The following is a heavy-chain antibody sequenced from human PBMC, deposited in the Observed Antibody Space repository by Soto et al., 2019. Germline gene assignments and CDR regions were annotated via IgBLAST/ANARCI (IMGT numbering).Heavy chain of an antibody. Sequence: ASVKVSCKASGGTFSSYAISWVRQAPGQGLEWMGGFDPEDGETNYAQKFQGRVTMAEDTSTDTAYMELSSLRSEDTAVYYCATAPPSYCSGGSCYVSWFDPWGQGTLVTVSS. CDR3: ATAPPSYCSGGSCYVSWFDP. CDR1: GGTFSSYA. J-gene: IGHJ5*02. CDR2: FDPEDGET. D-gene: IGHD2-15*01. V-gene: IGHV1-24*01.